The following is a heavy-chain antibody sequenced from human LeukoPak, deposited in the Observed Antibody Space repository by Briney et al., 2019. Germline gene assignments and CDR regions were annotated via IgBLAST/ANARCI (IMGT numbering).Heavy chain of an antibody. CDR1: GGTISSYY. V-gene: IGHV4-59*01. D-gene: IGHD3-9*01. Sequence: EALSLTCTVSGGTISSYYWSWIRQPPGKGLEWIGYIYYSGSTNYNPSLKSRVTISVDTSKNQFSLKLSSVTAADTAVYYCARTNSENYDILTGYSNWFDPWGQGTLVTVSS. CDR3: ARTNSENYDILTGYSNWFDP. J-gene: IGHJ5*02. CDR2: IYYSGST.